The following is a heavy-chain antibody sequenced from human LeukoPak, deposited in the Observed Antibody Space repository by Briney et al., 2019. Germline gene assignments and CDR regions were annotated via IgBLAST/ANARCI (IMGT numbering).Heavy chain of an antibody. CDR2: VDGGGGGT. D-gene: IGHD1-14*01. Sequence: GGSLRLSCAASGFTLSSYAMTWVRQAPGRGLEWVSSVDGGGGGTYYADSVKGRFTISRDSSKNTLYLQMNSLRAEDTAVYYCAKVSGGGLYYDGMDVWGQGTTVTVSS. J-gene: IGHJ6*02. CDR3: AKVSGGGLYYDGMDV. CDR1: GFTLSSYA. V-gene: IGHV3-23*01.